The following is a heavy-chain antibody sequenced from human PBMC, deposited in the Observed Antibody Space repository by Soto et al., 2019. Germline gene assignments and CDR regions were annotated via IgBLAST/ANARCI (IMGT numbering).Heavy chain of an antibody. Sequence: EVQLLESGGGLVQPGGSLRLSCAASGFSFNNFLMSWVRQAPGKGLQWVAILTGSGDKTDYANSVKGRFTISRYNSKSTLFLERSSLGDEDTAVYYCARSGYDYGLGVLPATQRDFDHWGQGILVAVSS. V-gene: IGHV3-23*01. CDR2: LTGSGDKT. J-gene: IGHJ4*02. CDR1: GFSFNNFL. CDR3: ARSGYDYGLGVLPATQRDFDH. D-gene: IGHD5-12*01.